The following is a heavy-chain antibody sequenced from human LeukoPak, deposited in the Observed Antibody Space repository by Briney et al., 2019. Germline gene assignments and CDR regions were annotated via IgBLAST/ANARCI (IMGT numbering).Heavy chain of an antibody. CDR2: ISAYNGNT. J-gene: IGHJ5*02. D-gene: IGHD6-13*01. CDR1: GYTFTSYG. CDR3: AGDRYSSSWTPGWFDP. Sequence: GASVKVSCKASGYTFTSYGISWVRQAPGQGLEWMGWISAYNGNTNYAQKLQGRVTMTTDTSTSTAYMELRSLRSDDTAVYYCAGDRYSSSWTPGWFDPWGQGTLVTVSS. V-gene: IGHV1-18*01.